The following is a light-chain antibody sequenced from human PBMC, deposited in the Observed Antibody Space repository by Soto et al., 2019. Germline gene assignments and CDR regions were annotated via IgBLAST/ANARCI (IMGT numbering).Light chain of an antibody. CDR2: GAS. V-gene: IGKV3-20*01. CDR3: QQYMSSVT. CDR1: QSVDTTF. Sequence: EIVLTQSPGSLSLSPGQRATLSCRASQSVDTTFFAWYQKKTGQAPRLLIYGASKRATGIPDRFSGSGSGKDFTLIISRLEPEDFAVYYCQQYMSSVTFGQGTKVEIQ. J-gene: IGKJ1*01.